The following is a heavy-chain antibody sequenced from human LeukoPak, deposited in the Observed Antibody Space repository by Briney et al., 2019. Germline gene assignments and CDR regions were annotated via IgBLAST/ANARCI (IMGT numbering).Heavy chain of an antibody. CDR3: AREAVARPADY. Sequence: ASVKVSCKASGYSFTSNYIHWVRQAPGQGLEWMGWISAYNGNTNKAQKFQGRITLTTDTSTSTAYMELTSLRSDDTAVYYCAREAVARPADYWGQGTLVTVSS. V-gene: IGHV1-18*04. CDR1: GYSFTSNY. J-gene: IGHJ4*02. CDR2: ISAYNGNT. D-gene: IGHD5-12*01.